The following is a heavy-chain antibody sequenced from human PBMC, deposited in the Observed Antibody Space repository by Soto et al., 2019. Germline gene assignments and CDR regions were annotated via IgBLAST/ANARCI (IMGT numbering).Heavy chain of an antibody. D-gene: IGHD3-16*01. J-gene: IGHJ4*02. Sequence: EVQLVESGGGLVQPGGSLRLSCAASGFTVTATSMSWVRQAPGKGLEWVSVIYSGDTTYYAESAKGRLSVSRDMTKKTVYLQMDSLRAGDTAVYYCTIAGPWGEADYWGQGALVSVSS. CDR2: IYSGDTT. CDR1: GFTVTATS. V-gene: IGHV3-66*01. CDR3: TIAGPWGEADY.